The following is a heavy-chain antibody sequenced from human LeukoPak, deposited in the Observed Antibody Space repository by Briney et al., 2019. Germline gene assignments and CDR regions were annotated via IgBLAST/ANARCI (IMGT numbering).Heavy chain of an antibody. D-gene: IGHD6-13*01. CDR2: IWYDGSNK. J-gene: IGHJ4*02. V-gene: IGHV3-33*01. CDR3: ARGGLAAAGIDY. CDR1: GFTFSNNV. Sequence: GGSLRLSCAPSGFTFSNNVMHWVRQAPGKGLERVAIIWYDGSNKYYADSLKGRFTISRDNSKNTLYLQMNSLRAEDTAVYYCARGGLAAAGIDYWGQGTLVTVSS.